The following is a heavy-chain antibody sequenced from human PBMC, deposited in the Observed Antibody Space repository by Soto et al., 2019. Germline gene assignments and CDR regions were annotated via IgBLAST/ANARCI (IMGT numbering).Heavy chain of an antibody. CDR2: INAGNGDT. CDR1: GITYNTYA. Sequence: QVQLVQSGPEMKKPGASVKLSCKASGITYNTYAIHWVRQAPGQGLEWMGWINAGNGDTRISQNFQGRVTLTRDTSASTVYMALDSLKSEATGVSCCARALSGYVTWGQGTLVTVSS. V-gene: IGHV1-3*01. CDR3: ARALSGYVT. D-gene: IGHD5-12*01. J-gene: IGHJ4*02.